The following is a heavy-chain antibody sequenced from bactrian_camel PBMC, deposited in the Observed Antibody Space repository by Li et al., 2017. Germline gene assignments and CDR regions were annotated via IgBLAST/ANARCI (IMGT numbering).Heavy chain of an antibody. D-gene: IGHD5*01. V-gene: IGHV3-2*01. CDR1: GFTFSLYY. CDR3: AAETVGWGFAY. Sequence: VQLVESGGGLVQPRGSLRLSCGAFGFTFSLYYMSWVRQAPGKGLEWVSSIYSDGSKTLYADSVKGRFAISRDNAKNALFIDMNSLKPEDTAVYYCAAETVGWGFAYWGQGTQVTVS. J-gene: IGHJ6*01. CDR2: IYSDGSKT.